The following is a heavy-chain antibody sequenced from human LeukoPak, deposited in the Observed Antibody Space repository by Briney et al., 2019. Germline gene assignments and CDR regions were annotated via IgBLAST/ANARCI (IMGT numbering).Heavy chain of an antibody. CDR3: TRRDDSSGYHKIFDY. CDR2: INHSGST. CDR1: GGSFSGYY. J-gene: IGHJ4*02. V-gene: IGHV4-34*01. D-gene: IGHD3-22*01. Sequence: SETLSLTCAVYGGSFSGYYWSWIRQPPGKGLEWIGEINHSGSTNYNPSLKGRVTISVDTSKNQFYLKLSSLTAADTAVYYCTRRDDSSGYHKIFDYWGPGTLVTVSS.